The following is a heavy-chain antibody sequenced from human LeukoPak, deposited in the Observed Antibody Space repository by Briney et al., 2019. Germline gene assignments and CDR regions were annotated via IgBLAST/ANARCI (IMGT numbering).Heavy chain of an antibody. CDR1: GFTFADYG. J-gene: IGHJ6*03. Sequence: GGSLRLSCAASGFTFADYGMNWVRQATGKGLEWVSGIRWNGDITGYADSVKGRFTISRDDAKNSLYLQVNSLRAEDTALYYCARDRPNYNNYMDVWGRGTTVTVSS. CDR3: ARDRPNYNNYMDV. V-gene: IGHV3-20*04. CDR2: IRWNGDIT.